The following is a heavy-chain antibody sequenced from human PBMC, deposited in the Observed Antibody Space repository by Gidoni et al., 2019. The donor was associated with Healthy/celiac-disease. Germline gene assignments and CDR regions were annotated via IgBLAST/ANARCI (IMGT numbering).Heavy chain of an antibody. CDR3: ARGWAYYYGSGSYRWFDP. D-gene: IGHD3-10*01. V-gene: IGHV4-34*01. CDR1: GGSFSGDY. CDR2: INHSGST. Sequence: QVQLQQWGAGLLKPSETLSLTCAVYGGSFSGDYWRWIRQPPGKGLEWIGEINHSGSTNYNPSLKSRVTISVDTSKNQFSLKLSSVTAADTAVYYCARGWAYYYGSGSYRWFDPWGQGTLVTVSS. J-gene: IGHJ5*02.